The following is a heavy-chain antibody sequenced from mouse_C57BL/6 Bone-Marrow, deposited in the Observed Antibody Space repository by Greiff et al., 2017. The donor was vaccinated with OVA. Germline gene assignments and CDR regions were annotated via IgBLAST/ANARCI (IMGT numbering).Heavy chain of an antibody. CDR2: IHPSDSDT. CDR1: GYTFTSYW. J-gene: IGHJ1*03. D-gene: IGHD2-5*01. V-gene: IGHV1-74*01. CDR3: AISPAYYSNYWYFDV. Sequence: QVQLKQPGAELVKPGASVKVSCKASGYTFTSYWMHWVKQRPGQGLEWIGRIHPSDSDTNYNQKFKGKATLTVDKSSSTAYMQLSSLTSEDSAVYYCAISPAYYSNYWYFDVWGTGTTVTVSS.